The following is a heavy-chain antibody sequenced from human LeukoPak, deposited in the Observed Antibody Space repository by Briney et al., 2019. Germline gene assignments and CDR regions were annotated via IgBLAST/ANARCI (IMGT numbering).Heavy chain of an antibody. CDR2: IYYSGST. D-gene: IGHD6-6*01. V-gene: IGHV4-39*02. CDR3: AREYSSSSDY. CDR1: GGSISSSSYY. J-gene: IGHJ4*02. Sequence: PSETLSLTCTVSGGSISSSSYYWGWIRQPPGKGLEWIVSIYYSGSTYYSPSLKSRVTISVDTSKNQFSLKLSSVTAADTAVYYCAREYSSSSDYWGQGTLVTVSS.